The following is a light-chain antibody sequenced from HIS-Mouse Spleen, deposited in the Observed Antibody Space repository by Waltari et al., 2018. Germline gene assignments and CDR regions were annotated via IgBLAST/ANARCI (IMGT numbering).Light chain of an antibody. Sequence: SYELTQPSSVSVSPGQTARITCSGDVLAKKYARWFQQKPGPAPVLVIYKDSERPSGLPERFSGSSSGTTVTLTIGGAQVEDEADYYCYSAADNNLVFGGGTKLTVL. V-gene: IGLV3-27*01. CDR2: KDS. J-gene: IGLJ3*02. CDR1: VLAKKY. CDR3: YSAADNNLV.